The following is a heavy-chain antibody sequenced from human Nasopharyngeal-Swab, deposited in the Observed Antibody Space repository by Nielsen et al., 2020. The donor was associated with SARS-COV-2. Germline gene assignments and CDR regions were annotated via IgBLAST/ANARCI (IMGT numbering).Heavy chain of an antibody. CDR1: GYTFTSYG. CDR3: ARGNPGSIAAAEVFDY. CDR2: ISAYNGNT. D-gene: IGHD6-13*01. V-gene: IGHV1-18*01. J-gene: IGHJ4*02. Sequence: ASVKVSCKASGYTFTSYGISWVRQAPGQGLEWMGWISAYNGNTHYAQKLQGRVTMTTDTSTSTAYMELSSLRSEDTAVYYCARGNPGSIAAAEVFDYWGQGTLVTVSS.